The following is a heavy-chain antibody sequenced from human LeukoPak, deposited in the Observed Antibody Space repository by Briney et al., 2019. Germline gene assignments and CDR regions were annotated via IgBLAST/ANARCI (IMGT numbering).Heavy chain of an antibody. J-gene: IGHJ4*02. CDR2: IYPGGSDT. CDR3: ARHHVDTAMVTDY. V-gene: IGHV5-51*01. Sequence: PGESLKISCKGSGYSFTSYWIGWVRQLPGKGLEWMGIIYPGGSDTRYSPSFQGQVTISADKSISTAYLQWSSLKASDTAMYYCARHHVDTAMVTDYWGQGTLVTVSS. D-gene: IGHD5-18*01. CDR1: GYSFTSYW.